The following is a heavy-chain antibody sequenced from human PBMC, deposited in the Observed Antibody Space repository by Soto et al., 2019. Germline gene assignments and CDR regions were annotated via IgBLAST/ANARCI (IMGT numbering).Heavy chain of an antibody. Sequence: GGSLRLSCAASGFTVSSNYMSWVRQPPGKGLEWVSVIYSGGSTYYADSVKGRFTISRDNSKNTLYLQMNSLRAEDTAGYYCGRDRGFWSGYYSRYYYYGMDVWGQGTTVTVSS. V-gene: IGHV3-53*01. CDR1: GFTVSSNY. CDR3: GRDRGFWSGYYSRYYYYGMDV. J-gene: IGHJ6*02. D-gene: IGHD3-3*01. CDR2: IYSGGST.